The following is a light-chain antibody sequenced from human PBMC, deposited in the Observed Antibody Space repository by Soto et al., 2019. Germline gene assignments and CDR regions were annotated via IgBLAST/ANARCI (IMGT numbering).Light chain of an antibody. V-gene: IGKV1-5*03. J-gene: IGKJ1*01. CDR3: QQYSRLWS. CDR1: ESISTW. CDR2: GAS. Sequence: DIKMTQSPSSLSASVGDRVTITCRASESISTWLAWYQQKPGKAPKLLIYGASSLESGVPPRFSGDGSGTEFTLTISSLQRDDFGTYYCQQYSRLWSFGQGTKV.